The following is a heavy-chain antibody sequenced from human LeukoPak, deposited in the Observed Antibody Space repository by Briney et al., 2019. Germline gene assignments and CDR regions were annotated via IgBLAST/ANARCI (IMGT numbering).Heavy chain of an antibody. Sequence: PGGSLRLTCAASGFTVSSNYMSWVRQAPGKGLEWVSVIYSGGSTYYADSVKGRFTISRDNSKNTLYLQMNSLRAEDTAVYYCARGSGYCTNGVCSTTTPCDYWGQGTLVTVSS. CDR3: ARGSGYCTNGVCSTTTPCDY. J-gene: IGHJ4*02. V-gene: IGHV3-66*01. D-gene: IGHD2-8*01. CDR1: GFTVSSNY. CDR2: IYSGGST.